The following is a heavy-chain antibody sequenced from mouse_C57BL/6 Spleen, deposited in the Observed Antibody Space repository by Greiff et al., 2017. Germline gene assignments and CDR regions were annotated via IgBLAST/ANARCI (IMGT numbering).Heavy chain of an antibody. J-gene: IGHJ3*01. V-gene: IGHV1-80*01. Sequence: VKLVESGAELVKPGASVKISCKASGYAFSSYWMNWVKQRPGKGLEWIGQIYPGDGDTNYNGKFKGKATLTAGKSSSTAYMQLSSLTSEDSAVYFCARKGIEGCAYWGQGTLVTVSA. CDR1: GYAFSSYW. CDR3: ARKGIEGCAY. CDR2: IYPGDGDT.